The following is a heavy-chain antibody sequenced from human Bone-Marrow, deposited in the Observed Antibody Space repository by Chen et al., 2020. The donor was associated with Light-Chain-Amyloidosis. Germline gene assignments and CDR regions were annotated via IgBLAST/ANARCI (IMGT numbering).Heavy chain of an antibody. CDR2: INPGGNSI. CDR1: GFTFSNFY. Sequence: EVQPVESGGGVAQPGGSLRLSCAATGFTFSNFYMTWVRQAPGRGLEWVTTINPGGNSINYLDSVRGRFTVSRDNAKNSLYLQMNSLTAEDTALYYCARDPAYSAFDIWGQGAMVTVSS. V-gene: IGHV3-7*05. J-gene: IGHJ3*02. D-gene: IGHD4-4*01. CDR3: ARDPAYSAFDI.